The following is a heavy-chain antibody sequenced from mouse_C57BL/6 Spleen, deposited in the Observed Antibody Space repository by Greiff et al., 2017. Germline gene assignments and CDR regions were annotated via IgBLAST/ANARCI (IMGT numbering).Heavy chain of an antibody. V-gene: IGHV5-17*01. CDR1: GFTFSDYG. Sequence: VESGGGLVKPGGSLKLSCAASGFTFSDYGMHWVRQAPEKGLEWVAYISSGSSTIYYADTVKGRFTISRDNAKNTLFLQMTSLRSEDTAMYYCARSDYGRGYYFDYWGQGTTLTVSS. CDR2: ISSGSSTI. D-gene: IGHD2-4*01. J-gene: IGHJ2*01. CDR3: ARSDYGRGYYFDY.